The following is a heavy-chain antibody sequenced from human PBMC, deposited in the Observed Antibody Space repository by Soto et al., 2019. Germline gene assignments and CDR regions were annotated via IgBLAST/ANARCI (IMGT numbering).Heavy chain of an antibody. CDR1: GFTFRDYY. V-gene: IGHV3-11*06. D-gene: IGHD7-27*01. Sequence: PGGSLTLSCAASGFTFRDYYMTWIRQPPGKGLEWVSYISSGGRPANDADPVKGRFTISRDNAKNALYLQMDGLRAEDTAVYYCARVGTLYAMDVWGQGTTVTVSS. CDR2: ISSGGRPA. CDR3: ARVGTLYAMDV. J-gene: IGHJ6*02.